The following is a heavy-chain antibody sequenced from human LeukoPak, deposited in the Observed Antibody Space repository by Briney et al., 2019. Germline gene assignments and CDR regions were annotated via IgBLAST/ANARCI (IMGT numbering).Heavy chain of an antibody. V-gene: IGHV3-53*01. D-gene: IGHD4-17*01. Sequence: GGSLRLSCAASTFTVSSNYMSWVRQAPGKGLEWVSVIYSGGSTYYADSVKGRFTISRDNSKNTLYLQMNSLRAEDTAVYYCARTTGSLAFDIWGQGTMVTVSS. CDR3: ARTTGSLAFDI. CDR2: IYSGGST. J-gene: IGHJ3*02. CDR1: TFTVSSNY.